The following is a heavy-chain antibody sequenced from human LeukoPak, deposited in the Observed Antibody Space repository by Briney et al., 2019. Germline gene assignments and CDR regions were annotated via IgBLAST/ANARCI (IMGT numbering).Heavy chain of an antibody. CDR1: GFTFSSYG. Sequence: PGGSLRLSCAASGFTFSSYGMHWVCQAPGKGLEWVAFIRYDGSNKYYADSVKGRFTISRDNSKNTLYLQMNSLRAEDTAVYYCAKPIIIAARGGAFDIWGQGTMVTVSS. CDR3: AKPIIIAARGGAFDI. V-gene: IGHV3-30*02. D-gene: IGHD6-13*01. J-gene: IGHJ3*02. CDR2: IRYDGSNK.